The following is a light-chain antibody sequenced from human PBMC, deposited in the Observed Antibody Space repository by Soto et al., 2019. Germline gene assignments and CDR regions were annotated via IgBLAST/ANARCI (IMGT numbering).Light chain of an antibody. CDR2: DAS. Sequence: DIQMTQSPSTLSASVGDRVTITCRASQSISSWLAWYQQKPGKAPKLLIYDASSLESGVPSRFSGSGSGTEFTLTISSLQPDDFAIYYCQQYHSYPWTFGQGTKVDIK. CDR3: QQYHSYPWT. CDR1: QSISSW. V-gene: IGKV1-5*01. J-gene: IGKJ1*01.